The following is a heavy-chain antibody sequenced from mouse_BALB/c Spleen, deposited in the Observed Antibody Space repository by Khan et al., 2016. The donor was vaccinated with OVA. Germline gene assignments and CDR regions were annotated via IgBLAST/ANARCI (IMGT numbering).Heavy chain of an antibody. Sequence: EVKLLESGPSLVKPSQTLSLTCSVTGDSITSGYWNWIRKFPGNKLEYMGYINYSGSTYYNPSLKSRISITRDTSKNQYYLQLNSVTSEDTATYYCARWNYRYDGYFDYWGQGTTLTGSS. CDR2: INYSGST. J-gene: IGHJ2*01. CDR3: ARWNYRYDGYFDY. CDR1: GDSITSGY. V-gene: IGHV3-8*02. D-gene: IGHD2-14*01.